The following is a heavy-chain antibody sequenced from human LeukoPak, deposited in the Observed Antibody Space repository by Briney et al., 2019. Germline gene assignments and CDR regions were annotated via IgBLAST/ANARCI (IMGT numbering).Heavy chain of an antibody. CDR1: GGSISSYY. V-gene: IGHV4-59*01. CDR3: ASSTTGQHNWFDP. D-gene: IGHD1-1*01. J-gene: IGHJ5*02. CDR2: IYYSGST. Sequence: DPSETLSLTCTVSGGSISSYYWSWIRQPPGKGLEWIGYIYYSGSTNYNPSLKSRVTISVDTSKNQFSLELSSVTAADTAVYYCASSTTGQHNWFDPWGQGTLVTVSS.